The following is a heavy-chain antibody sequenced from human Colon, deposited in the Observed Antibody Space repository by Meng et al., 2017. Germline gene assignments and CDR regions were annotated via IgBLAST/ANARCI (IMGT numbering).Heavy chain of an antibody. CDR2: IHSSAGT. J-gene: IGHJ4*02. CDR3: ARDHGTGLDH. V-gene: IGHV3-66*01. Sequence: EVQLVESGGGLVQPGGSLSLSCAVSGFSVSSDFMIWVRQAPGKGLEWVSMIHSSAGTFFADSVKGRFTVSTDNSKNTLYLQMDSLTADDTAVYYCARDHGTGLDHWGQGALVTVSS. D-gene: IGHD1-14*01. CDR1: GFSVSSDF.